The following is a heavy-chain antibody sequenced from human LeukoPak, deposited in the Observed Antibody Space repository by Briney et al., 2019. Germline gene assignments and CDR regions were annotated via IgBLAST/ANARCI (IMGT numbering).Heavy chain of an antibody. CDR3: ARDHISGDILTGYYDY. J-gene: IGHJ4*02. V-gene: IGHV3-74*01. D-gene: IGHD3-9*01. Sequence: GGSLRLSCAASGFTFSNYWMHWVRQAPGKGLVWVSRINSDGINTSYADSVKGRFTISRDNAKNTLNLQMNSLRAEDTAVYYCARDHISGDILTGYYDYWGQGTLVTVSS. CDR2: INSDGINT. CDR1: GFTFSNYW.